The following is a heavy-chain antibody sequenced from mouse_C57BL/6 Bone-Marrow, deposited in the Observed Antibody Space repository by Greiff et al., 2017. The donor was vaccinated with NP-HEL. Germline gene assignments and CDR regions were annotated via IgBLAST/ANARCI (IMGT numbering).Heavy chain of an antibody. J-gene: IGHJ3*01. D-gene: IGHD1-1*01. CDR3: ARESLPYGSSKGFAY. CDR2: LYPGSGNT. V-gene: IGHV1-66*01. CDR1: GYSFTSYY. Sequence: QVQLKESGPELVKPGASVKISCKASGYSFTSYYIHWVKQRPGQGLAWIGWLYPGSGNTKYHEKFKGKATLTADTSSSPAYMQLSSLTSADSAVFYWARESLPYGSSKGFAYWGQGTLVTVSA.